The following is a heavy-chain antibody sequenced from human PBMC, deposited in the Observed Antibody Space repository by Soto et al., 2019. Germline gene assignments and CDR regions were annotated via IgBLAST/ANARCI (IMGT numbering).Heavy chain of an antibody. J-gene: IGHJ5*02. CDR1: GFNFSNHW. Sequence: VHLVESGGGLVQPGGSLRLSCAASGFNFSNHWMHWVRQRPGEGLVWVSRITSDGKSKAYADSVKGRFAISRDNAKNPLYLQMNGLTAEDTAVYYCARESGDWPLNWFDPWGQGTLVTVSS. D-gene: IGHD2-21*02. CDR2: ITSDGKSK. CDR3: ARESGDWPLNWFDP. V-gene: IGHV3-74*01.